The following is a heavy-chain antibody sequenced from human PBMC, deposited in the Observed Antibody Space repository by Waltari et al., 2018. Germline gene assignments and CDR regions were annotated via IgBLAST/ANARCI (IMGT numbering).Heavy chain of an antibody. Sequence: QVQLVESGGGVVQPGGSLRLSCAASGFTFSSYGMHWVRQAPGKGLEWVAFIRYDGSNKYYADSVKGRFTISRDNSKNTLYLQMNSLRAEDTAVYYCAKTVMTTVTTGAFDIWGQGTMVTVSS. J-gene: IGHJ3*02. D-gene: IGHD4-17*01. CDR1: GFTFSSYG. CDR2: IRYDGSNK. V-gene: IGHV3-30*02. CDR3: AKTVMTTVTTGAFDI.